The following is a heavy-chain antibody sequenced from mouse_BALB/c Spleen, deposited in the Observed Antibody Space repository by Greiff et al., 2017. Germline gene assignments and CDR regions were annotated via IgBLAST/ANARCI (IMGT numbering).Heavy chain of an antibody. D-gene: IGHD2-10*02. CDR3: ARKEYGNPWFAY. Sequence: DVKLQESGPGLVKPSQSLSLTCTVTGYSITSDYAWNWIRQFPGNKLEWMGCISYSGSTSYNPSLKSRISITRDTSKNQFFLQLNSVTTEDTATYYCARKEYGNPWFAYWGQGTLVTVSA. CDR1: GYSITSDYA. V-gene: IGHV3-2*02. J-gene: IGHJ3*01. CDR2: ISYSGST.